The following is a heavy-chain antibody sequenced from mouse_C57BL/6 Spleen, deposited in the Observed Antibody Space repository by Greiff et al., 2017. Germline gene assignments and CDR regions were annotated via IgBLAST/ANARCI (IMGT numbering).Heavy chain of an antibody. J-gene: IGHJ1*03. V-gene: IGHV14-4*01. CDR3: TTGGSRYWYFEV. Sequence: VQLQQSGAELVRPGASVKLSCTASGFNIKDDYMHWVKQRPEQGLEWIGWIDPENGDTEYASKFQGKATITADTSSNTAYLQLSSLTSEDTAVYYGTTGGSRYWYFEVWGTGTTVTVSS. CDR1: GFNIKDDY. D-gene: IGHD1-1*01. CDR2: IDPENGDT.